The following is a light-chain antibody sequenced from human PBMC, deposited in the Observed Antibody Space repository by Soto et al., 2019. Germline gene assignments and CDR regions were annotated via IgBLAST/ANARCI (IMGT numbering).Light chain of an antibody. CDR2: KAS. CDR3: QQSYSTPWT. Sequence: DIQMTQSPSTLSASVGDRVTITCRASQSISSWLAWYQQKPGKAPKLLIYKASSLESGVPSRFSGSGSGTDITLTISSLQPGDFATYYCQQSYSTPWTFGQGTKVEVK. J-gene: IGKJ1*01. CDR1: QSISSW. V-gene: IGKV1-5*03.